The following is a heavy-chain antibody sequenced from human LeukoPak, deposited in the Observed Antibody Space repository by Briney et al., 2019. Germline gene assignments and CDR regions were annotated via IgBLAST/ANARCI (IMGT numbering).Heavy chain of an antibody. CDR2: IQNYGTWK. CDR3: ARDLHPWACDN. V-gene: IGHV3-30*02. D-gene: IGHD7-27*01. Sequence: GSLRLSSGASGFIFGFYGMHWVRQSPGKGLEWLAFIQNYGTWKYYVDSVKGRFTVSRDNFRSTLYLQMNSLRIEDTAVYYCARDLHPWACDNWGQGTQVTVSA. CDR1: GFIFGFYG. J-gene: IGHJ4*02.